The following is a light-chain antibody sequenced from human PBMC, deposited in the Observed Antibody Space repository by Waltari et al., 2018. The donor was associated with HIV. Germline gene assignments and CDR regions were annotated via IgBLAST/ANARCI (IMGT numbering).Light chain of an antibody. CDR2: DTN. J-gene: IGLJ3*02. CDR1: TGAVTSGHY. Sequence: QAVVTQEPSLTVSPGGTVNLTCGSSTGAVTSGHYPFWFQQKPGQAPRTLIYDTNTKHSWTPARFSGSLLGGKAALTLSGAQPEDEAEYYCLLSYSGAQWVFGGGTKLTVL. CDR3: LLSYSGAQWV. V-gene: IGLV7-46*01.